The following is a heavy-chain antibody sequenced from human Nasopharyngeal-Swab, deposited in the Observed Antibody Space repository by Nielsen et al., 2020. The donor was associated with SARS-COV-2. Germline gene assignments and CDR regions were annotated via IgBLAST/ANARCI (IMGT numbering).Heavy chain of an antibody. CDR3: ANLAAAGGIDAFDI. CDR2: IYSGGST. V-gene: IGHV3-53*01. Sequence: LSLTCAASGFTVSSNYMSWVRQAPGKGLEWVSVIYSGGSTYYADSVKGRFTISRDNSKNTLYLQTNSLRAEDTAVYYCANLAAAGGIDAFDIWGQGTMVTVSS. CDR1: GFTVSSNY. D-gene: IGHD6-13*01. J-gene: IGHJ3*02.